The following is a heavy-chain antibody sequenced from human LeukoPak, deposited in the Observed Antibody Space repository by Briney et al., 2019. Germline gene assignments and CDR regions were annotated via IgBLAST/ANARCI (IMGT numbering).Heavy chain of an antibody. J-gene: IGHJ4*02. CDR1: GFPFSSYA. CDR3: ARPTMVRGVIRY. V-gene: IGHV3-30-3*01. Sequence: PGRSPRLSCAAPGFPFSSYAMHWGRQAPGKGVGGGAVISYDGSNKYYADSVKGRFTISRDNSKNTLYLQMNSLRAEDTAVYYCARPTMVRGVIRYWGQGTLVTVSS. D-gene: IGHD3-10*01. CDR2: ISYDGSNK.